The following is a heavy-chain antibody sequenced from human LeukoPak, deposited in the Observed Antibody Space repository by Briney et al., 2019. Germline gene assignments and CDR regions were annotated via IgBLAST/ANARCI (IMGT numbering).Heavy chain of an antibody. CDR2: IYYSGST. D-gene: IGHD2-15*01. CDR3: ARAPGKWSPSWLDP. J-gene: IGHJ5*02. V-gene: IGHV4-59*01. Sequence: PSETLSLTCTVSGGSISSYYWSWIRQPPGKGLEWIGYIYYSGSTNYNPSLKSRVTISVDTSKNQFSLKLSSVTAADTAVYYCARAPGKWSPSWLDPWGQGTLVTVSS. CDR1: GGSISSYY.